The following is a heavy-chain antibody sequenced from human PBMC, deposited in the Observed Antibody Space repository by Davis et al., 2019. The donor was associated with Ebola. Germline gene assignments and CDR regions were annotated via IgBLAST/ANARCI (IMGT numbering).Heavy chain of an antibody. CDR3: ARDSYRIRELGNWFDP. V-gene: IGHV3-23*01. D-gene: IGHD3-10*01. J-gene: IGHJ5*02. Sequence: GESLKISCAVSGFTFNSYGMNWVRQAPGKGLEWVSYISGSGGNTYYADSVKGRFTISRDNSKNTLYLQMNSLRAEDTAVYYCARDSYRIRELGNWFDPWGQGTLVTVSS. CDR1: GFTFNSYG. CDR2: ISGSGGNT.